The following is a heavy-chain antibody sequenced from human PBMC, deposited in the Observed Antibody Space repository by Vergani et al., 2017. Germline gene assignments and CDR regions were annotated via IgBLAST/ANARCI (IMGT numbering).Heavy chain of an antibody. CDR1: GFTFSSYW. D-gene: IGHD5-18*01. V-gene: IGHV3-7*01. Sequence: EVQLVESGGGLVQPGGSLRLSCAASGFTFSSYWMSWVRQAPGKGLEWVANIKQDGSEKYYVDSVKGRFTISRDNAKNSLYLQMNSLRAEDTAVYYCASSRIQIWAHAFDIWGQGTMVTVSS. CDR2: IKQDGSEK. CDR3: ASSRIQIWAHAFDI. J-gene: IGHJ3*02.